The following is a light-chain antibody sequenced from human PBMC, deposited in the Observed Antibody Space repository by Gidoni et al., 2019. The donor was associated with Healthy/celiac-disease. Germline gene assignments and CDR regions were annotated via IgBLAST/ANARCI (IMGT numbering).Light chain of an antibody. CDR2: EVS. Sequence: QSALPHPPSPSGSPGQSATISCTGTSSDVGGYNYVSWYHQHPGKAPKLVIYEVSKRPSGVPGRFSGSKSGNTASLTVSGLQAEDEANDYCSSYAGSRVVFGGGSKLTVL. CDR1: SSDVGGYNY. CDR3: SSYAGSRVV. J-gene: IGLJ2*01. V-gene: IGLV2-8*01.